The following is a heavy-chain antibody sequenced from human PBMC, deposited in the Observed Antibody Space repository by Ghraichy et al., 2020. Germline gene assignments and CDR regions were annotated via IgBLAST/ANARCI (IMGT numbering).Heavy chain of an antibody. CDR3: ARNRRLYSTGPDAFDI. D-gene: IGHD6-13*01. J-gene: IGHJ3*02. V-gene: IGHV2-70*11. CDR1: GFSLSTSGMC. CDR2: IDWDDDK. Sequence: SGPTLVKPTQTLTLTCTFSGFSLSTSGMCVSWIRQPPGKALEWLARIDWDDDKYYSTSLKTRLTISKDTSKNQVVLTMTNMDPVDTATYYCARNRRLYSTGPDAFDIWGQGTMVTVSS.